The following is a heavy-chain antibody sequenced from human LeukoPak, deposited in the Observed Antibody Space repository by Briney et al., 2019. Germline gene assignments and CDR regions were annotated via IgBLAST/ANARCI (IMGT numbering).Heavy chain of an antibody. Sequence: SETLSLTCSVSTGSLSTYWWSWIRQPPGKGLEWIGFIHYTGGTLYNPSLKSRVTLSVDVSKSQFPLSLTSATTADTAVYYCARTGSSGSFSDYWGQGTLVTVSS. CDR1: TGSLSTYW. V-gene: IGHV4-59*01. D-gene: IGHD3-10*01. CDR2: IHYTGGT. CDR3: ARTGSSGSFSDY. J-gene: IGHJ4*02.